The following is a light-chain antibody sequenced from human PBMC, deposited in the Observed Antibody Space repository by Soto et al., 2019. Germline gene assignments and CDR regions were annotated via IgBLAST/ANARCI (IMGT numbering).Light chain of an antibody. CDR1: QGISNY. Sequence: DIQMTQSPSSLSASVGDRVTITCRASQGISNYLAWYQQKPGKVPKLLIYAASTLQSGVPSRFSGSGSGTDFTLTISILQPEDVASYYCQKYNSAPLTFGQGSNVEIK. CDR2: AAS. J-gene: IGKJ1*01. V-gene: IGKV1-27*01. CDR3: QKYNSAPLT.